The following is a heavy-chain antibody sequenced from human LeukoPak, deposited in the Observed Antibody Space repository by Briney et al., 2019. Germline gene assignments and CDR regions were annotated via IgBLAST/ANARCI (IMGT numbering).Heavy chain of an antibody. Sequence: GSLRLSCAASGFTFSSFGIHWVRQAPGKGLEWVAFIRFDGSHKYYADSVKGRFTISRDNSKNTLYLQMNSLRAEDTAVYYCARYSESYHAFDIWGQGTMVTVSS. CDR1: GFTFSSFG. J-gene: IGHJ3*02. CDR2: IRFDGSHK. CDR3: ARYSESYHAFDI. D-gene: IGHD1-26*01. V-gene: IGHV3-30*02.